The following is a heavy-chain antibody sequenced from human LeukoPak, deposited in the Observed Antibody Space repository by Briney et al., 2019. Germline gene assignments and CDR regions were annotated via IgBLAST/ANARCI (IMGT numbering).Heavy chain of an antibody. J-gene: IGHJ5*02. CDR1: GSSMENFY. D-gene: IGHD2-2*01. CDR3: ARNGYVNWFDP. Sequence: SETLSLTCNVSGSSMENFYWSWIRQPPGKGLEWIGHIYYRGSTDYNPSLKSRVSISVDTSKNQFSLKLSSVTAADTAVYYCARNGYVNWFDPWGQGTLVTVSS. V-gene: IGHV4-59*01. CDR2: IYYRGST.